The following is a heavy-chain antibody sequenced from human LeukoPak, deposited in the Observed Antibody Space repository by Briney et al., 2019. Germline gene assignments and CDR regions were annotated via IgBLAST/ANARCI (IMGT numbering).Heavy chain of an antibody. D-gene: IGHD6-19*01. CDR1: GFTFSSYA. CDR2: ISDSGGST. J-gene: IGHJ4*02. CDR3: AKRPGGLYSSAWFFDY. V-gene: IGHV3-23*01. Sequence: GGSLRLSCAASGFTFSSYAMSWVRQAPGKGLEGVSGISDSGGSTYYGDSVKGRFTITRDNSKNTLYLQMNSLRAEDTAVYYCAKRPGGLYSSAWFFDYWGQGTLVTVSA.